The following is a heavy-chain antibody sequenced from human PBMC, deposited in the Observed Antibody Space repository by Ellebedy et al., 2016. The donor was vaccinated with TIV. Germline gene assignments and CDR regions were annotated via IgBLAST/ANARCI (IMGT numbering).Heavy chain of an antibody. V-gene: IGHV3-48*02. D-gene: IGHD2-2*01. CDR3: ARDFRTELVVPAAGWTTFDY. CDR2: ISSSSSTI. Sequence: GGSLRLXXAASGFTFSSYSMNWVRQAPGKGLEWVSYISSSSSTIYYADSVKGRFTISRDNAKNSLYLQMNSLRDEDTAVYYCARDFRTELVVPAAGWTTFDYWGQGTLVTVSS. J-gene: IGHJ4*02. CDR1: GFTFSSYS.